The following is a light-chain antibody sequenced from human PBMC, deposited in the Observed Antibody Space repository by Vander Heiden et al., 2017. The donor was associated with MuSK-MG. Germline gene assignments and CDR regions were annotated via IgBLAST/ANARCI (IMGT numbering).Light chain of an antibody. CDR1: QDISRW. CDR2: DAS. J-gene: IGKJ4*01. CDR3: RQAQRFPLT. Sequence: DIQMTQSPSSVSASVGDRVTITCRASQDISRWLAWFQQKPGKAPKLLIYDASSLQSGVPSRFSGSGSGTDSTVTISSLQPEDFATYYCRQAQRFPLTFGGGTKVEIK. V-gene: IGKV1-12*01.